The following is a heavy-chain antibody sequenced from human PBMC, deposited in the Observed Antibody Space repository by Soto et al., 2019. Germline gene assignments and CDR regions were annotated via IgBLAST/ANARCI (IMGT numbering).Heavy chain of an antibody. V-gene: IGHV1-69*13. CDR3: AIHGHSGRGYFHY. CDR1: GGTFSSYA. CDR2: IIPIFGTA. J-gene: IGHJ4*02. D-gene: IGHD1-26*01. Sequence: ASVKVSCKASGGTFSSYAISWVRQAPGQGLEWMGGIIPIFGTANYAQKFQGRVTITADESTSTAYMELSSLRSEDTAVYYCAIHGHSGRGYFHYWGQGTMVTVYS.